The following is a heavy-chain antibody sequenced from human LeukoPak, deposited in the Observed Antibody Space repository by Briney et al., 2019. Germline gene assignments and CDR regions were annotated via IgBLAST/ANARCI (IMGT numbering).Heavy chain of an antibody. CDR1: GGSISSTSYH. D-gene: IGHD6-13*01. V-gene: IGHV4-31*03. J-gene: IGHJ4*02. CDR3: ARSPKQQLVPDY. CDR2: IYYSGST. Sequence: PSETLSLTCTVSGGSISSTSYHWAWIRQPPGKGLEWIGYIYYSGSTYYNPSLKSRVTISVDTSKNQFSLKLSSVTAADTAVYYCARSPKQQLVPDYWGQGTLVTVSS.